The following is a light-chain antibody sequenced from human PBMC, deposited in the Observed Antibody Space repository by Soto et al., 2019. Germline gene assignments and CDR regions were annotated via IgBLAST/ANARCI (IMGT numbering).Light chain of an antibody. J-gene: IGLJ3*02. CDR3: AAWDDSLSLL. CDR1: SSNIGSNY. CDR2: RNN. V-gene: IGLV1-47*01. Sequence: QTVVTQPPSASGTPGQRVTISCSGSSSNIGSNYVYWYQQLPGTAPKLLIYRNNQRPSGVPDRFSGSKSGTSASLAISGLRSEDEADYYCAAWDDSLSLLFGGGTKLTVL.